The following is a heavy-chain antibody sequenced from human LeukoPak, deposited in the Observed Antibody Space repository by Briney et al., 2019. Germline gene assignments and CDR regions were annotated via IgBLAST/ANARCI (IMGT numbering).Heavy chain of an antibody. J-gene: IGHJ3*02. V-gene: IGHV4-39*07. CDR3: ARGPVGGATYYDGDAFDI. D-gene: IGHD1-26*01. CDR2: IFYSGST. Sequence: TSETLSLTCTVSSGSISTSNYYWGWVRQPPGKALEWIGNIFYSGSTCYSPSLKSRVTISLDTSRNQFSLKLNSVTAVDTAVYYCARGPVGGATYYDGDAFDIWGQGTMVTVSS. CDR1: SGSISTSNYY.